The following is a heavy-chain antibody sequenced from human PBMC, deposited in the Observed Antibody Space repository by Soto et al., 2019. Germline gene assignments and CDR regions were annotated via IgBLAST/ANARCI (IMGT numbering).Heavy chain of an antibody. CDR3: ARPSYSSSWYHTDYYYYGMDV. CDR1: GYSFTSYW. J-gene: IGHJ6*02. CDR2: IYPGDSDT. Sequence: GESLKISCNGSGYSFTSYWIGWVRQMPGKGLEWMGIIYPGDSDTRYSPSFQGQVTISADKSISTAYLQWSSLKASDTAMYYCARPSYSSSWYHTDYYYYGMDVWGQGTTVTVSS. V-gene: IGHV5-51*01. D-gene: IGHD6-13*01.